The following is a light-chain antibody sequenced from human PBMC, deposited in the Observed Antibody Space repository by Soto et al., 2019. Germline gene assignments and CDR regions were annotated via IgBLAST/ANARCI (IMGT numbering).Light chain of an antibody. J-gene: IGKJ5*01. Sequence: DIQLTHSPSFVSTSVLQMVTITFRSSQAVSTYLAWYQQRPGKAPKVLIFAVSTLQSGFPSRFSGSGSGTEFTLTIHNVQPDDSATYYCQKLNDDPINFGRGTRLEIK. CDR2: AVS. CDR3: QKLNDDPIN. CDR1: QAVSTY. V-gene: IGKV1-9*01.